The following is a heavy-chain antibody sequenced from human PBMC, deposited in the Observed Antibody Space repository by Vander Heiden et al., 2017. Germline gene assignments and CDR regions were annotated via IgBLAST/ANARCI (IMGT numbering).Heavy chain of an antibody. J-gene: IGHJ5*02. CDR3: AGDPYSSSSLNWFDP. D-gene: IGHD6-6*01. V-gene: IGHV1-46*01. CDR1: GYTLSNYY. Sequence: QVQLVQSGAEVMTPWASVTVSCKASGYTLSNYYMHWVRQAPGQGLEWMGIINPRGGSTSYAQKFQGRVTMTRDTSTSTVFMELGSLGSEDTAVYFGAGDPYSSSSLNWFDPWGQGTLVTVSS. CDR2: INPRGGST.